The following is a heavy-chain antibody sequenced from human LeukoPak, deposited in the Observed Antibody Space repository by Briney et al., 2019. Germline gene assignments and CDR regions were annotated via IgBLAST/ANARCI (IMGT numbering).Heavy chain of an antibody. CDR2: MNAGNHNT. V-gene: IGHV1-3*01. D-gene: IGHD6-13*01. Sequence: GASVKVSCKASGFIFTAYVIHWVRQVPGQRLEWMGWMNAGNHNTEYSQDFQGRITFTRDTSASTAYMELRSLRSDDTAVYYCASPGPPMSSSWFDFDYWGQGTLVTVSS. J-gene: IGHJ4*02. CDR1: GFIFTAYV. CDR3: ASPGPPMSSSWFDFDY.